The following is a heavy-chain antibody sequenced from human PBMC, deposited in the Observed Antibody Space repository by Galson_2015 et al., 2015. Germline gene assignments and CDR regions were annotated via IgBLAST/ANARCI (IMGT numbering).Heavy chain of an antibody. CDR2: ISYDGSNK. CDR1: GFTFSSYA. Sequence: LSCAASGFTFSSYAMHWVRQAPGKGLEWVAVISYDGSNKYYADSVKGRFTISRDNSKNTLYLQMNSLRAEDTAVYYCARPSPGGVPAARLGWYYGMDVWGQGTTVTVSS. CDR3: ARPSPGGVPAARLGWYYGMDV. D-gene: IGHD2-2*01. V-gene: IGHV3-30-3*01. J-gene: IGHJ6*02.